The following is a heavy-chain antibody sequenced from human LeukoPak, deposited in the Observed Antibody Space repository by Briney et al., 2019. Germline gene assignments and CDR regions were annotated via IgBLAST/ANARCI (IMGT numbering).Heavy chain of an antibody. CDR1: GFTFSSYG. Sequence: GGSLRLSCAASGFTFSSYGMHWVRQAPGKGLEWVAVISYDGSNKYYADSVKGRFTISRDNSKNTLYLQMNSLRAEDTAVYYCAREAPPTYYYDSSGYQDYWGQGTLVTVSS. CDR3: AREAPPTYYYDSSGYQDY. CDR2: ISYDGSNK. J-gene: IGHJ4*02. D-gene: IGHD3-22*01. V-gene: IGHV3-30*19.